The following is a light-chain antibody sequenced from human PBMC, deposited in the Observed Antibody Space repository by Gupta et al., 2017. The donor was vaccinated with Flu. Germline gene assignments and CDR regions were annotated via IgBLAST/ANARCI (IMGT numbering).Light chain of an antibody. V-gene: IGLV1-44*01. J-gene: IGLJ1*01. CDR2: GSN. CDR3: AAWDDSLNGHYA. CDR1: SSNIGSNA. Sequence: QSVLAQPPSASGTPGQRVTITCSGSSSNIGSNAVNWYQQVPGTSPKLLIYGSNQRPSGVPDRFAGSKSGTSAPLAIRGLQSEDEADYYCAAWDDSLNGHYAFGTGTKVTVL.